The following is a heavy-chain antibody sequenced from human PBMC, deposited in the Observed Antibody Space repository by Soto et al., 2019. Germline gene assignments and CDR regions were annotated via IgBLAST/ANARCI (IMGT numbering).Heavy chain of an antibody. D-gene: IGHD3-10*01. CDR3: GRSQWKDYGTRLYYYYGMDV. V-gene: IGHV4-34*01. CDR1: GGSISSYY. J-gene: IGHJ6*02. CDR2: INHSGST. Sequence: PSETLSLTCTVSGGSISSYYWSWIRQPPGKGLEWIGEINHSGSTNYNPSLKSRVTISVDTSKNQFSLKLSSVTAADTAVYYCGRSQWKDYGTRLYYYYGMDVWGQGTTVTVSS.